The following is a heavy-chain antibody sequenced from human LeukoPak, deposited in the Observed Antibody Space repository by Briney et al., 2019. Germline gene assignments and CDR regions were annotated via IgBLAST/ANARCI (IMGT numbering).Heavy chain of an antibody. CDR2: ISYDGSNK. CDR3: ARDRTYCSSTSCYAGWFDP. Sequence: GGFLRLSCAASVFTFSIYTVHWVRQAPCKGLEWVGVISYDGSNKYYADSVKGRFTISRDNSKNTLYLQMNSLRAEDTAVYYCARDRTYCSSTSCYAGWFDPWGQGTLVTVSS. CDR1: VFTFSIYT. V-gene: IGHV3-30-3*01. J-gene: IGHJ5*02. D-gene: IGHD2-2*01.